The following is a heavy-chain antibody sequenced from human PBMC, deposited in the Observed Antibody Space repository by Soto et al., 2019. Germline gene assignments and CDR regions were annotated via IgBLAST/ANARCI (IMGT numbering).Heavy chain of an antibody. CDR2: MSGSGGST. CDR3: AKDSYYDSSGYPEA. D-gene: IGHD3-22*01. J-gene: IGHJ4*02. CDR1: GFTFSSFA. V-gene: IGHV3-23*01. Sequence: GGSLRLSCAASGFTFSSFAMSWVRQAPGKGLDWGSAMSGSGGSTYSADSVKGRFTISRDNAKNSLYLQMNSLRAEDTALYYCAKDSYYDSSGYPEAWGQGTMVTVSS.